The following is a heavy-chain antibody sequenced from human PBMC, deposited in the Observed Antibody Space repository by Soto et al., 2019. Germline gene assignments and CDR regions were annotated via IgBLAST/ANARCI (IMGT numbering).Heavy chain of an antibody. Sequence: SETLSLTCTVSGGSISSCDYYWGWLRQAPGQGLVWIGYIYYSGSTYYNPSLKSRVTITVDTSKTQFSLKLSSVTAADTAVYYCAREKGPPYYDSSGYFDFWGQGTLVTVSS. CDR3: AREKGPPYYDSSGYFDF. V-gene: IGHV4-30-4*08. D-gene: IGHD3-22*01. J-gene: IGHJ4*01. CDR1: GGSISSCDYY. CDR2: IYYSGST.